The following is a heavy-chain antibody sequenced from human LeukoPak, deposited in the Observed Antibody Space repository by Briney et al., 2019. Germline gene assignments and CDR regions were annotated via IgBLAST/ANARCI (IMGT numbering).Heavy chain of an antibody. V-gene: IGHV3-7*01. Sequence: GGSLRLSCAASGFTFSNYWMTWVRQTPGKGLEWVANIKEDGTEKNLVDSVKGRFTISRDNTKNLLFLEMNNLRGDDTAIYYCVRESRPGGAMGLYHNLDYWGQGTLVAVSS. CDR3: VRESRPGGAMGLYHNLDY. J-gene: IGHJ4*02. D-gene: IGHD1-1*01. CDR2: IKEDGTEK. CDR1: GFTFSNYW.